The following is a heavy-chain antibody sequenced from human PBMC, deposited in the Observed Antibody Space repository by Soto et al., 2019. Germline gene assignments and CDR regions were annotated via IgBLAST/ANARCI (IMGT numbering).Heavy chain of an antibody. CDR1: GYTFTYVY. D-gene: IGHD3-10*01. V-gene: IGHV1-45*02. CDR3: ARSSYYGSDTYTDYGVVV. Sequence: QMHLVQSGAEVKRTGSSVKISCKASGYTFTYVYLHWVRQAPGQSLEWMGCITPYNDNTRYAQKFQDRVTITRDGSLTVFLELSSLRSEDTAIYYCARSSYYGSDTYTDYGVVVWGQGTTVTVSS. J-gene: IGHJ6*02. CDR2: ITPYNDNT.